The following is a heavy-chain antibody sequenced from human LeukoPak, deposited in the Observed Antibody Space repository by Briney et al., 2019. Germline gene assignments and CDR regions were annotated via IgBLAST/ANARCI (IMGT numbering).Heavy chain of an antibody. CDR3: ARGLVTNDAFDI. CDR1: GGSISSGGYY. CDR2: IYYSGST. J-gene: IGHJ3*02. V-gene: IGHV4-31*03. Sequence: SETLSLTCTVSGGSISSGGYYWSWIRQHPGKGLEWIGYIYYSGSTYYNPFLKSRVTISVDTSKNQFSLKLSSVTAADTAVYYCARGLVTNDAFDIWGQGTMVTVSS. D-gene: IGHD4-23*01.